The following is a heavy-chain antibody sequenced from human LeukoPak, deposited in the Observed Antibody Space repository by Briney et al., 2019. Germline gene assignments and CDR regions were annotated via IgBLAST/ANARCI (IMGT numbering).Heavy chain of an antibody. CDR3: AKDTPFGGN. V-gene: IGHV3-7*01. Sequence: GGSLRLSCAASGFTFSTYWLSWVRQAPGKGLEWVANIKGDGSEKNYVGSVKGRFTISRDNAKNSLYLQMNSLRAEDTAVYYCAKDTPFGGNWGQGTLVTVSS. CDR2: IKGDGSEK. CDR1: GFTFSTYW. D-gene: IGHD1-26*01. J-gene: IGHJ4*02.